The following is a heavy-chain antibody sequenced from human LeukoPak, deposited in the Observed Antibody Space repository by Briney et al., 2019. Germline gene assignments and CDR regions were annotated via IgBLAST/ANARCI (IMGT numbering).Heavy chain of an antibody. CDR3: ARLLWFPY. CDR1: GGSFSGYY. D-gene: IGHD3-10*01. J-gene: IGHJ4*02. Sequence: SETLSLTCAVYGGSFSGYYWSWIRQPPGKGLEWIGEINHSGSTNYNPSLKSRVTMSVDTSKIQFSLKLSSETAADTAVYYCARLLWFPYWGQGTLVTVSS. V-gene: IGHV4-34*01. CDR2: INHSGST.